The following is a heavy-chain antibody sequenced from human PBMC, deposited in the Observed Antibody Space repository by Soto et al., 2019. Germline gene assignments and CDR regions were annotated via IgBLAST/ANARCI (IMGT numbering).Heavy chain of an antibody. CDR1: DGSISSYY. J-gene: IGHJ5*02. Sequence: SETLSLTCSVADGSISSYYWSWIRQPPGKGLEWIGYIYYSGSTNYNPSLKSRVTISVDTSKNQFSLKLSSVTAADTAVYYCAGRIYGSGPQNWFDPWGQGTLVTVSS. V-gene: IGHV4-59*08. D-gene: IGHD3-10*01. CDR2: IYYSGST. CDR3: AGRIYGSGPQNWFDP.